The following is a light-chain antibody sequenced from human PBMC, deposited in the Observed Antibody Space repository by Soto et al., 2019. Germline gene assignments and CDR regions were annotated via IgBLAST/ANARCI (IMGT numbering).Light chain of an antibody. CDR3: QQYGSSPLLT. CDR2: GAS. V-gene: IGKV3-20*01. CDR1: QSVSGSY. Sequence: EIVLTQSPGTLSLSPGERATLSCRASQSVSGSYLVWYQQKPGQAPRLLIYGASSRATGIPDRFRGSGSGTDFTLNISRLEPEDFAVYYCQQYGSSPLLTFGGGTKVEIK. J-gene: IGKJ4*01.